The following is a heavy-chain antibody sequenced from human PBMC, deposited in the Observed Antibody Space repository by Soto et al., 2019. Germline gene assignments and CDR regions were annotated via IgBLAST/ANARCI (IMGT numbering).Heavy chain of an antibody. Sequence: EVQLLESGGDLVQPGGSLRLSCAASGFSFRSYAMNWVRQAPGKGLEWVSVISGSGGSTYYADSVKGRFTISRDSSKNTLYLQMNSLRAEDTAIYYCAKGNSWSPALVLDIWGQGTMVTVSS. CDR1: GFSFRSYA. J-gene: IGHJ3*02. CDR3: AKGNSWSPALVLDI. D-gene: IGHD1-7*01. CDR2: ISGSGGST. V-gene: IGHV3-23*01.